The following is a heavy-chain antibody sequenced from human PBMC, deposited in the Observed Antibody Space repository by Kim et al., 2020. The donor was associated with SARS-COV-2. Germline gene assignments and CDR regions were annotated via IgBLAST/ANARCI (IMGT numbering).Heavy chain of an antibody. V-gene: IGHV3-30*18. J-gene: IGHJ6*01. CDR1: GFTFSSYG. CDR2: ISYDGSNK. Sequence: GGSLRLSCAASGFTFSSYGMHWVRQAPGKGLEWVAVISYDGSNKYYADSVKGRFTISRDNSKNTLYLQMNSLRAEDTAVYYCAKDTYSGSYYAYYYYGM. CDR3: AKDTYSGSYYAYYYYGM. D-gene: IGHD1-26*01.